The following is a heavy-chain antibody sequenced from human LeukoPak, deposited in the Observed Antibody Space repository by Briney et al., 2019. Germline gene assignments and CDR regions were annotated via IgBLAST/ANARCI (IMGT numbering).Heavy chain of an antibody. CDR1: GFTFSSYA. CDR3: AKVKVGSGSFGGYYFDY. V-gene: IGHV3-23*01. Sequence: PSGGSLRLYCAASGFTFSSYAMSWVRHAPGKGLEWVSAISGSGGSTYYADSVKGRFTISRDNSKNTLYLQMNSLRAEDTAVYYCAKVKVGSGSFGGYYFDYWGQGTLVTVSS. J-gene: IGHJ4*02. CDR2: ISGSGGST. D-gene: IGHD3-10*01.